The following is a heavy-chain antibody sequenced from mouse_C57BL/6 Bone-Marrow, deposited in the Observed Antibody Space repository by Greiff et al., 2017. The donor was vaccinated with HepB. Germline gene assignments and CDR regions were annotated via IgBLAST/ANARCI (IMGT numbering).Heavy chain of an antibody. D-gene: IGHD1-1*01. Sequence: VQLQQSGAELARPGASVKMSCKASGYTFTSYTMHWVKQRPGQGLEWIGYINPSSGYTKYNQKFKDKATLTADKSSSPAYMQLSSLTSEDSAVYYCARAEIYYYGSSYVWFAYWGQGTLVTVSA. V-gene: IGHV1-4*01. CDR3: ARAEIYYYGSSYVWFAY. J-gene: IGHJ3*01. CDR2: INPSSGYT. CDR1: GYTFTSYT.